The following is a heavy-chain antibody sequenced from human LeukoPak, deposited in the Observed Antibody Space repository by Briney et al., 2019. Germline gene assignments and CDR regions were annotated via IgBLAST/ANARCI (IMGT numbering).Heavy chain of an antibody. CDR2: ISAYNGNT. D-gene: IGHD3-10*01. CDR1: GYTFTSYG. V-gene: IGHV1-18*01. J-gene: IGHJ4*02. Sequence: ASVKVSCKASGYTFTSYGISWVRQAPGQGLEWMGWISAYNGNTNYAQKLQGRVTMTRDTSISTAYMELSRLRSDDTAVYYCARGSGYYGSGSYQYYFDYWGQGTLVTVSS. CDR3: ARGSGYYGSGSYQYYFDY.